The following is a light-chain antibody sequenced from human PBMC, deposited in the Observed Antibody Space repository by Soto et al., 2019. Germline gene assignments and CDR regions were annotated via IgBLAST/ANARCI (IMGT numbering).Light chain of an antibody. J-gene: IGKJ1*01. Sequence: TQSPVTLSLSPGERATLSCRASQSVSSSYLAWYQQKPGKAPKLLIYDASSLESGVPSRFSGSGSGTEFTLTISSLQPDDFATYYCQHYNSYSEAFGQGTKVDI. CDR3: QHYNSYSEA. CDR1: QSVSSS. CDR2: DAS. V-gene: IGKV1-5*01.